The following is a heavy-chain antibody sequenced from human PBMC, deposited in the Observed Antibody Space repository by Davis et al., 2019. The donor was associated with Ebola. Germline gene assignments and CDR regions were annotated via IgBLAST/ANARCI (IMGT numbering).Heavy chain of an antibody. V-gene: IGHV3-30*03. D-gene: IGHD2-15*01. CDR2: ISYDGTSK. CDR3: ARSDQEYCSGGSCYLIDY. Sequence: GESLNISCAASGFTFTNYALHWVRQPPHKGLEWMAVISYDGTSKYYADSVKGRFTVSRDNSKNTLYLQMSSLRADDTALYYCARSDQEYCSGGSCYLIDYWGRGTLVTVSS. J-gene: IGHJ4*02. CDR1: GFTFTNYA.